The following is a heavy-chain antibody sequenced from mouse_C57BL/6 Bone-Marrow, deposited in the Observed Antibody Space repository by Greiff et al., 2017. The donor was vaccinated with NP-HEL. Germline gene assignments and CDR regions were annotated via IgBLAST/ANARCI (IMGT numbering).Heavy chain of an antibody. D-gene: IGHD1-1*01. CDR2: IDPSDSYT. Sequence: QVQLQQPGAELVRPGTSVKLSCKASGYTFTSYWMHWVKQRPGQGLEWIGVIDPSDSYTNYNQKFKGKATLTVDTSSSTAYMQLSSLTSEDSAVYYCARKDYYYGSTFAYWGQETLVTVSA. J-gene: IGHJ3*01. CDR1: GYTFTSYW. CDR3: ARKDYYYGSTFAY. V-gene: IGHV1-59*01.